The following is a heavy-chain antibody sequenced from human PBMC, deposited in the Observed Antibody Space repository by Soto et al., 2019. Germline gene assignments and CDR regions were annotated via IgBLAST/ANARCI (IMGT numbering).Heavy chain of an antibody. CDR2: ISSSSSTI. CDR3: ARDPHSYYDFWSGYPD. CDR1: GFTFSSYS. D-gene: IGHD3-3*01. J-gene: IGHJ4*02. V-gene: IGHV3-48*01. Sequence: PGGSLRLSCAASGFTFSSYSMNWVRQAPGKGLEWVSYISSSSSTIYYADSVKGRFTISRDNAKNSLYLQMNSLRAEDTAVYYCARDPHSYYDFWSGYPDWGQGILVNVS.